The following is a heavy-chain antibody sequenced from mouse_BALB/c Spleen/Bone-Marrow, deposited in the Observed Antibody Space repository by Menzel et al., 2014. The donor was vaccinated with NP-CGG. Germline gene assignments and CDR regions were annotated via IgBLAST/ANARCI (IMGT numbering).Heavy chain of an antibody. D-gene: IGHD1-1*01. V-gene: IGHV5-6*02. J-gene: IGHJ4*01. CDR2: ISSGSSYT. CDR1: GFTFSSYG. CDR3: ASGNYYAMDY. Sequence: EVKLEESGGDLVKPGGSLKLSCAASGFTFSSYGMSWVRQTPDKRLEWVATISSGSSYTYYPDSVKGRFTISRDNAKNTLYLQMSSLKSEDTAMYYCASGNYYAMDYWGQGTSVTVSS.